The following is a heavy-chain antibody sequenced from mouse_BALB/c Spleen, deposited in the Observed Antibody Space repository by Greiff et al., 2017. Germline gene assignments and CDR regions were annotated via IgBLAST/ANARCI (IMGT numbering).Heavy chain of an antibody. V-gene: IGHV14-3*02. CDR1: GFNIKDTY. Sequence: VQLQQSGAELVKPGASVKLSCTASGFNIKDTYMHWVKQRPEQGLEWIGRIDPANGNTKSDPKFQGKATLTADTSSNTAYLQLSSLTSEGTAVYYCASSDYSWMAYWGQGTLVTVSA. D-gene: IGHD1-1*01. J-gene: IGHJ3*01. CDR3: ASSDYSWMAY. CDR2: IDPANGNT.